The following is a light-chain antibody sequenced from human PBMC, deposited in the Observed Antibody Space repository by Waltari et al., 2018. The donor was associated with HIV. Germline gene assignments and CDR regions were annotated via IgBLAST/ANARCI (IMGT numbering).Light chain of an antibody. J-gene: IGLJ2*01. CDR2: KDS. V-gene: IGLV3-25*03. CDR3: QSADSSGTSVV. Sequence: SYELTQPPSVSGSPGQTARITCSGDALPKQYAYWYKQKPGQAPVLGIYKDSERPSGIPGRFSGASSGTTVTLTIIGVQAEDEADYYCQSADSSGTSVVFGGGTKLTAL. CDR1: ALPKQY.